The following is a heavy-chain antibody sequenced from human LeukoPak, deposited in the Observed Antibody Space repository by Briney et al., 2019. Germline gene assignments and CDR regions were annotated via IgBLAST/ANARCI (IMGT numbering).Heavy chain of an antibody. CDR1: GGSFSGYY. CDR3: AREGSGYDYGYYYYMDV. D-gene: IGHD5-12*01. Sequence: SETLSLTCAVYGGSFSGYYWSWIRQPPGKGLEWIGEINHSGSTNYNPSLKSRVTISVDTSKNQFSLKLSSVTAADTAVYYCAREGSGYDYGYYYYMDVWGKGTTVTISS. CDR2: INHSGST. V-gene: IGHV4-34*01. J-gene: IGHJ6*03.